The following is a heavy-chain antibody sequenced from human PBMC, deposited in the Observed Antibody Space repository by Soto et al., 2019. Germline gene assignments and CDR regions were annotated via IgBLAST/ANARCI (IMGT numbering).Heavy chain of an antibody. CDR1: GFTFSSYS. CDR3: AKDSTYYYYYYMDV. Sequence: PGGSLRLSCAAFGFTFSSYSMNRVRQAPGEGLEWVSAISGSGGSTYYADSVKGRFTISRDNSKNTLYLQMNSLRAEDTAVYYCAKDSTYYYYYYMDVWGKGTTVTVSS. V-gene: IGHV3-23*01. CDR2: ISGSGGST. J-gene: IGHJ6*03.